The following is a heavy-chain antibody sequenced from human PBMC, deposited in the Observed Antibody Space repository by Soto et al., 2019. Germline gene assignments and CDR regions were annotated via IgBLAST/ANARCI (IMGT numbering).Heavy chain of an antibody. CDR1: GFTFNTYG. CDR2: ISYDGSNK. V-gene: IGHV3-30*18. Sequence: QVQLVESGGAVVQPGKSLRLSCAASGFTFNTYGMYWVRQAPGKGLEWVAAISYDGSNKYHADSVKGRFTISRDNPKNTLYLQMNSLRVEDTAVYYCAKDIVRYTYGACDYWGQGALVTVSS. CDR3: AKDIVRYTYGACDY. J-gene: IGHJ4*02. D-gene: IGHD5-18*01.